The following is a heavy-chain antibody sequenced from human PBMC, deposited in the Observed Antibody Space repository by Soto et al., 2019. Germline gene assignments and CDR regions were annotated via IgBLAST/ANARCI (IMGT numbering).Heavy chain of an antibody. CDR3: ARDARIAARPDGWFDP. J-gene: IGHJ5*02. CDR2: ISSSSSYI. CDR1: GFTFSSYS. D-gene: IGHD6-6*01. Sequence: GGSLRLSCAASGFTFSSYSMNWVRQAPGKGLEWVSSISSSSSYIYYADSVKGRFTISRDNAKNSLYLQMNSLRAEDTAVYYRARDARIAARPDGWFDPWGQGTLVTVSS. V-gene: IGHV3-21*01.